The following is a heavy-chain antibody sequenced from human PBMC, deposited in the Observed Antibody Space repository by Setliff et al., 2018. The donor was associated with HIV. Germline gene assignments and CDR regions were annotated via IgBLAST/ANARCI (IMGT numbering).Heavy chain of an antibody. V-gene: IGHV4-31*03. CDR1: GDSISSGGFY. J-gene: IGHJ5*02. Sequence: SETLSLTCTASGDSISSGGFYCNWFRQYPEKGLEWIGWIHYSGRTNFNPSLRSRATISFDTSKNQFSLNLTSVTAADTAVYYCARAPFRGGSFGWFDPWGQGTPVTVSS. CDR2: IHYSGRT. D-gene: IGHD2-15*01. CDR3: ARAPFRGGSFGWFDP.